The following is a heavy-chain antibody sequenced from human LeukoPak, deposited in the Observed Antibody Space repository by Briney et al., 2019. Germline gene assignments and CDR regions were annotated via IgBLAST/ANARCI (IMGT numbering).Heavy chain of an antibody. Sequence: GGSLRLCCAASGFTVSSNYMSWVRQAPGKGLEWVSVIYSGGSTYYADSVKGRFTISRDNSKNTLYLQMNSLRAEDTAVYYCARGSRYWGQGTLVTVSS. CDR3: ARGSRY. CDR1: GFTVSSNY. CDR2: IYSGGST. V-gene: IGHV3-66*02. J-gene: IGHJ4*02.